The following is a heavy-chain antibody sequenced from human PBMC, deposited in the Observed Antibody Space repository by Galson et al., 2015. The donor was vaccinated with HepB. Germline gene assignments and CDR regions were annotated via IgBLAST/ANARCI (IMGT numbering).Heavy chain of an antibody. CDR2: ISGSGGST. V-gene: IGHV3-23*01. J-gene: IGHJ6*02. CDR3: ATRLRGPNAGRRGYYYYGMDV. CDR1: GFTFSSYA. Sequence: SLRLSCAASGFTFSSYAMSWVRQAPGKGLEWVSAISGSGGSTYYADSVKGRFTISRDNSKNTLYLQMNSLRAEGTAVYYCATRLRGPNAGRRGYYYYGMDVWGQGTTVTVSS. D-gene: IGHD3-10*01.